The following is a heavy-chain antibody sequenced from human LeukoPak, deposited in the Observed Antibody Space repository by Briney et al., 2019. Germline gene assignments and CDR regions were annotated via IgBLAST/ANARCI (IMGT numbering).Heavy chain of an antibody. Sequence: GGSLRLSCTTSGFTFGDYAMSWVRQAPGKGLKWIGFVRTKPYGETTEYAASVKGRFIILRDDSRSTAYLQMNSLKTEDTAVYYCTRAGYSSSWPDAFDIWGQGTMVTVSS. CDR1: GFTFGDYA. J-gene: IGHJ3*02. CDR3: TRAGYSSSWPDAFDI. CDR2: VRTKPYGETT. D-gene: IGHD6-13*01. V-gene: IGHV3-49*04.